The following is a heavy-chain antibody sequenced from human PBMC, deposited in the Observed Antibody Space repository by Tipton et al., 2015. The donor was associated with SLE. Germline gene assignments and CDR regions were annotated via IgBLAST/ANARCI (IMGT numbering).Heavy chain of an antibody. Sequence: TLSLTCTVSGGSISSSSYYWGWIRQPPGKGLEWIGSIYYSGSTYYNPSLKSRVTISVDTSKNQFSLKLNSVTAADTAVYYCARGPPGDWDDWGQGTLVTVSS. V-gene: IGHV4-39*07. CDR2: IYYSGST. J-gene: IGHJ4*02. CDR3: ARGPPGDWDD. CDR1: GGSISSSSYY. D-gene: IGHD3/OR15-3a*01.